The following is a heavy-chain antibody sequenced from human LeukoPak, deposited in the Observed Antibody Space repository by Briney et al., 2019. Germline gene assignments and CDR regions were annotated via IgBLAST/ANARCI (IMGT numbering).Heavy chain of an antibody. J-gene: IGHJ4*02. CDR3: ARGGSGSNFDY. V-gene: IGHV4-61*01. CDR1: GGSVSSGSYY. D-gene: IGHD3-10*01. CDR2: IYYSGST. Sequence: SETLSLTCTVSGGSVSSGSYYWSWIQQPPGKGLEWIGYIYYSGSTNYNPSLKSRVTISVDTSKNQFSLKLSSVTAADTAVYYCARGGSGSNFDYWGQGTLVTVSS.